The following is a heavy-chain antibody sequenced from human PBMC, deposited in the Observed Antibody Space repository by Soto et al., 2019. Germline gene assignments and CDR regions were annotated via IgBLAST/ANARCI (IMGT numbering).Heavy chain of an antibody. CDR3: ARQDRYCTNGVCDTEWFDP. CDR1: GYSSTSYW. V-gene: IGHV5-10-1*01. Sequence: GEFLIFSSTGSGYSSTSYWINWVRQMRGKRLEWMGSNAHTGSYTYSSPSCQGHVTISADKSISTAYLQWSSLKASDTAMYYCARQDRYCTNGVCDTEWFDPWGQGTMVTVSS. J-gene: IGHJ5*02. D-gene: IGHD2-8*01. CDR2: NAHTGSYT.